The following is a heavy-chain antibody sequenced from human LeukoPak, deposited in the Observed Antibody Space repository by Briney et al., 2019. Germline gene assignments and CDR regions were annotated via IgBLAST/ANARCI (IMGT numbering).Heavy chain of an antibody. CDR1: GGSFSGYY. CDR2: INYSGST. J-gene: IGHJ1*01. CDR3: ARGRLCSSTSCYAKYFQH. V-gene: IGHV4-34*01. Sequence: SETLSLTCAVYGGSFSGYYWSWIRQPPGKGLEWIGEINYSGSTNYNPSLKSRVTISLDTSKNQFSLKLSSVTAADTAVYYCARGRLCSSTSCYAKYFQHWGQGTLVTVSS. D-gene: IGHD2-2*01.